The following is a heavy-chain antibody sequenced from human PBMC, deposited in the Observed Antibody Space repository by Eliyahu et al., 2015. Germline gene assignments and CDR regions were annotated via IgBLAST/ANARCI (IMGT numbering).Heavy chain of an antibody. Sequence: QVQLQESGPGLVKPSETLSLTCAVSGYSISSGYYWGWIHQPPGKGLEWIGSIYHSGSTYYNPSLKSRVTISVDTSKNQFSLKLSSVTAADTAVYYCARTSIAAGVRGYWGQGTLVTVSS. V-gene: IGHV4-38-2*01. CDR1: GYSISSGYY. CDR2: IYHSGST. CDR3: ARTSIAAGVRGY. D-gene: IGHD6-6*01. J-gene: IGHJ4*02.